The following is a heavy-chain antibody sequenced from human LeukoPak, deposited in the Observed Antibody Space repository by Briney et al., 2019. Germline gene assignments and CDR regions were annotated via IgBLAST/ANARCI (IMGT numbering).Heavy chain of an antibody. J-gene: IGHJ4*02. CDR3: VRTPPNWGFDY. V-gene: IGHV1-8*01. D-gene: IGHD7-27*01. Sequence: ASVRVSCKASGYTFTTHDINWVRQATGQGLEWLGWMSPNSGDTGYAQKFQGRVTMTSDSSISTAYMELSSLRSEDTAIYYCVRTPPNWGFDYWGQGTLVTVSS. CDR1: GYTFTTHD. CDR2: MSPNSGDT.